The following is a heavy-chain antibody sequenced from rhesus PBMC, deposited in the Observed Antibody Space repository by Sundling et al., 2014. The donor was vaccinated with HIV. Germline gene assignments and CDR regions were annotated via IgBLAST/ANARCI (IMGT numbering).Heavy chain of an antibody. CDR3: ARGSYLDWLLPYFDY. J-gene: IGHJ4*01. CDR2: IYSSVSN. CDR1: GGSISSAYG. V-gene: IGHV4-73*01. Sequence: QVKLHQWGEGLVKPSETLSLTCAVYGGSISSAYGWNWIRQSPGKGLEWIGIIYSSVSNYLNVSLESRVTLSLDTSKNQFSLKLSSVTAADTAVYYCARGSYLDWLLPYFDYWGQGVLITVSS. D-gene: IGHD3-3*01.